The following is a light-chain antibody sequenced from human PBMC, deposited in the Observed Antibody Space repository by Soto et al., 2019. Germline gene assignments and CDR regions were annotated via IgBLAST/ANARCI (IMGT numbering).Light chain of an antibody. CDR2: EVS. CDR1: YSDIGAYNY. J-gene: IGLJ1*01. V-gene: IGLV2-8*01. CDR3: SSFKGTNSFV. Sequence: QSALTQPPSASGSPGQSVTIPCTGTYSDIGAYNYVSWYQQRPGEAPKLIIYEVSTRPSGVTDRIFGSKSRNTASLTVSGLQADDEANYYCSSFKGTNSFVFGTGTKVTVL.